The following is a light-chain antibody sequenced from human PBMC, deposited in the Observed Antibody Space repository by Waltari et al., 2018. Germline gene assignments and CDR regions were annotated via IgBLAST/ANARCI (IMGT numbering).Light chain of an antibody. V-gene: IGKV1-33*01. CDR1: QGVSNY. CDR3: QQYETLPRT. CDR2: ETS. J-gene: IGKJ3*01. Sequence: DIQMTQSPSSLSASVGDRVTITCQASQGVSNYLHWYQQKPGKAPKLLIYETSNLETGVPSRFSGSGSGTHFTLTISSLQPEDIATYYCQQYETLPRTFGHGTKVDIK.